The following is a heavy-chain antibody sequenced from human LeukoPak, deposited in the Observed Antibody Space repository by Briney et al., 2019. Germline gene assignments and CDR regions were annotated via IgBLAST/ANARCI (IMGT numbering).Heavy chain of an antibody. CDR1: GLTFSSYA. CDR2: ISYDGSNK. V-gene: IGHV3-30*04. CDR3: ARDGTMVRGVKVYNWFDP. J-gene: IGHJ5*02. Sequence: PGGSLRLSCAASGLTFSSYAMHWVRQAPGKGLEWVAVISYDGSNKYYADSVKGRFTISRDNSKNTLYLQMNSLRAEDTAVYYCARDGTMVRGVKVYNWFDPWGQGTLVTVSS. D-gene: IGHD3-10*01.